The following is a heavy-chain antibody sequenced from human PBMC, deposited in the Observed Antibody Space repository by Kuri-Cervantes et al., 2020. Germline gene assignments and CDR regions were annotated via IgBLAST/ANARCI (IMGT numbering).Heavy chain of an antibody. D-gene: IGHD3-10*01. CDR1: GGSFSGYY. Sequence: ESLKISCAVYGGSFSGYYWCWIRQPPGKGLEWSGEINHSGSTNENPSLKGRGTISVDTSKNQFSLKLSSVTAADTAIYYCARGPRFTVQGGVTQKSGVFDIWGQGTMVTVSS. CDR2: INHSGST. CDR3: ARGPRFTVQGGVTQKSGVFDI. J-gene: IGHJ3*02. V-gene: IGHV4-34*01.